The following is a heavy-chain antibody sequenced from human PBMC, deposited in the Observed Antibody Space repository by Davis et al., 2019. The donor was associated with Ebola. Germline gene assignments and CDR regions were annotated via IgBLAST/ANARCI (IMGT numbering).Heavy chain of an antibody. D-gene: IGHD3-3*01. CDR3: ARAFRTYDFWSGYYTGIDY. CDR1: GFTFSDYY. Sequence: GGSLRLSCAASGFTFSDYYMSWIRQAPGKGLEWVSYISSSSSYTNYADSVKGRFTISRDNAKNSLYLQMNSLRAEDTAVYYCARAFRTYDFWSGYYTGIDYWGQGTLVTVSS. CDR2: ISSSSSYT. V-gene: IGHV3-11*06. J-gene: IGHJ4*02.